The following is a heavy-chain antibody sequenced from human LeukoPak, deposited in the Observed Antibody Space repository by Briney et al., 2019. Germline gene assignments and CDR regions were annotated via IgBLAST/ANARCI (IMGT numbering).Heavy chain of an antibody. V-gene: IGHV3-30-3*01. CDR1: GFTFSSYA. Sequence: PGRSLRLSCAASGFTFSSYAMHWVRQAPGKGLEWVAVISYDGSNKYYADSVKGRFTISRDNSKNTLYLQMNSLRAEDTAVYCCARDRYSYGLGGAFDIWGQGTMVTVSS. CDR2: ISYDGSNK. CDR3: ARDRYSYGLGGAFDI. J-gene: IGHJ3*02. D-gene: IGHD5-18*01.